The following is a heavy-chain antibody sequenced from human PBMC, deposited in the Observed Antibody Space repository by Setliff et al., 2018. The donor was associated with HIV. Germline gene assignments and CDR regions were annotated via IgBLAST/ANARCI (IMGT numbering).Heavy chain of an antibody. Sequence: SETLSLTCAVYGGSFGDQFWNWIRQSPGKGLEWIGEIHHGGGTKYNPSLKSRVTMSIDTAKKQFSLRLSSVTAADTAVYYCARETTVTPLGLDHWGQGTLVTVSS. CDR1: GGSFGDQF. CDR3: ARETTVTPLGLDH. V-gene: IGHV4-34*01. D-gene: IGHD1-1*01. J-gene: IGHJ4*02. CDR2: IHHGGGT.